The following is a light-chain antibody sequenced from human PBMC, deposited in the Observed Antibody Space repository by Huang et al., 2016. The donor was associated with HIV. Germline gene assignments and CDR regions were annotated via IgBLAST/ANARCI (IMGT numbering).Light chain of an antibody. J-gene: IGKJ2*01. CDR1: ENSRRY. Sequence: DIQMTQSPSSLSASVGDRVTITCRASENSRRYLNWYQQKPGKPPKLLIHSASTLQSGVPSRFSGSGSGTDFTLTITSLQPEDFANYYCQGSLSIPHTFGQGTNLEIK. CDR2: SAS. V-gene: IGKV1-39*01. CDR3: QGSLSIPHT.